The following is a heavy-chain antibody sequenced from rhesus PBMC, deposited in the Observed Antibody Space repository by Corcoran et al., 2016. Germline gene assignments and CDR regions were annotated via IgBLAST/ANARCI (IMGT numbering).Heavy chain of an antibody. J-gene: IGHJ4*01. CDR2: LSYDGSNK. CDR3: ARLGWGDYLDC. CDR1: GFTFSSYG. Sequence: EVQLVESGGGLVQPGGSLRLSCAASGFTFSSYGMHWVRQAPGKGLEWVAVLSYDGSNKYYADSGKDRFTISRDYSKNMLYLQMNNLKWEDTAVYYCARLGWGDYLDCWGQGVLVTVSS. V-gene: IGHV3-54*02. D-gene: IGHD3-34*01.